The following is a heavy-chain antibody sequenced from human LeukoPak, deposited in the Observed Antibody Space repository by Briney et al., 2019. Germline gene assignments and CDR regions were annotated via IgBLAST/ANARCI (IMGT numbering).Heavy chain of an antibody. V-gene: IGHV3-21*01. CDR3: ARDIRGSARPFDY. J-gene: IGHJ4*02. D-gene: IGHD3-10*01. CDR2: ISSSSSYI. Sequence: PGGSLRPPCVASGVPFTGDIMNWVRHAPRQGRGWGSSISSSSSYIYYADSVKGRFTISRDNAKNSLYLQMNSQTAEDTAVYYCARDIRGSARPFDYWGQGTLVTVSS. CDR1: GVPFTGDI.